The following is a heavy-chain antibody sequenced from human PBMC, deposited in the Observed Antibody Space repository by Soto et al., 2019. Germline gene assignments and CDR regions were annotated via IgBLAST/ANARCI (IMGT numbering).Heavy chain of an antibody. D-gene: IGHD6-19*01. V-gene: IGHV3-33*01. Sequence: GGSLRLSCAASGFTFSRYGMHWVRQGPGKGLEWVAVIWYDGSNKYYADSVKGRFTISRDNSKNTLYLQMNSLRAEDTAVYYCARDLRRWLVRAPRYWGQGTLVTVSS. CDR2: IWYDGSNK. CDR1: GFTFSRYG. J-gene: IGHJ4*02. CDR3: ARDLRRWLVRAPRY.